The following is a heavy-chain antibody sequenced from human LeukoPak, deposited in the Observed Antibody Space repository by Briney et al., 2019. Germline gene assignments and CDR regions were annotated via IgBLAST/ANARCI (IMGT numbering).Heavy chain of an antibody. V-gene: IGHV1-69*04. Sequence: SVKVSCKASGGTFSSYAISWVRQAPGQGLEWMGRIIPILGIANYAQKFQGRVTITADKSTSTAYMELSSLRSEDTAVYYCAGDVHPYYYDSSGYRYWGQGTLVTVSS. J-gene: IGHJ4*02. CDR3: AGDVHPYYYDSSGYRY. CDR1: GGTFSSYA. CDR2: IIPILGIA. D-gene: IGHD3-22*01.